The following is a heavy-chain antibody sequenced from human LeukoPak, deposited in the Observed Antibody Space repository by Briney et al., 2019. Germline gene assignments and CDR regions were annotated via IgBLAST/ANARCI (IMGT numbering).Heavy chain of an antibody. CDR1: GFTFSNYE. CDR2: ISSSGITK. CDR3: ARAVGPFDF. V-gene: IGHV3-48*03. J-gene: IGHJ3*01. Sequence: GGSLTLSCAASGFTFSNYEMNWVRQAPGKGLEWVSYISSSGITKYYADSVKGRFTISRDNSKNTLYLQMNSLRVEDTAVYYCARAVGPFDFWGQGTRVIVSS.